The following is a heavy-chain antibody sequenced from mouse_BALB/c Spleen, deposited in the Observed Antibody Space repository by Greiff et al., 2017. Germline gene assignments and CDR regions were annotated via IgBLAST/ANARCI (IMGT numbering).Heavy chain of an antibody. CDR3: ARVHYHGAMDY. J-gene: IGHJ4*01. CDR2: ISSGGSYT. Sequence: EVKLVESGGDLVKPGGSLKLSCAASGFTFSSYGMSWVRQTPDKRLEWVATISSGGSYTYYPDSVKGRFTISRDNAKNTLYLQMSSLKSEDTAMYYCARVHYHGAMDYWGQGTSVTVSS. D-gene: IGHD1-2*01. V-gene: IGHV5-6*02. CDR1: GFTFSSYG.